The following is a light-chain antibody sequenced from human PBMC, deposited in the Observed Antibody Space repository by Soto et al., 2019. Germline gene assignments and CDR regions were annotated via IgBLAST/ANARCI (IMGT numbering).Light chain of an antibody. Sequence: QSVLTQPASVSGSPGQSITISCTGTSRDVGGYNYVSWYQQHPGKAPKLMIYEVSHRPSGVSNRFSGSKSGNTASLTISGLQAEDEADYYCSSYISSSTLIFGGGTKLTVL. CDR1: SRDVGGYNY. J-gene: IGLJ2*01. V-gene: IGLV2-14*01. CDR3: SSYISSSTLI. CDR2: EVS.